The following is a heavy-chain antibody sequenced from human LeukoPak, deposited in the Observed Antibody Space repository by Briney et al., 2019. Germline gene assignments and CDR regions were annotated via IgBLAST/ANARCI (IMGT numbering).Heavy chain of an antibody. CDR1: GGSISSSSYY. CDR2: IYYSGST. V-gene: IGHV4-39*01. J-gene: IGHJ5*02. Sequence: SETLSLTCTVSGGSISSSSYYWGWIRQPPGKGLEWIGSIYYSGSTYYNPSLKSRFTISVDTSKNQFSLKLSSVTAADTAVYYCARGAYYDFWSGSWFDPWGQGTLVTVSS. CDR3: ARGAYYDFWSGSWFDP. D-gene: IGHD3-3*01.